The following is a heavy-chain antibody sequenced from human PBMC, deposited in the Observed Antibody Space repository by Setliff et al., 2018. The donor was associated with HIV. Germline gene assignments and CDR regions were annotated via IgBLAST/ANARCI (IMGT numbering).Heavy chain of an antibody. J-gene: IGHJ4*02. D-gene: IGHD3-10*01. CDR3: ALLWPFDY. Sequence: PGGSLRLSCAASGFTFSSYWMSWVRQAPGKGLEWVANIKQDGSEKYYVDSVKGRFTISRDNAENSLSLQMNSLRGEDTAVYYCALLWPFDYWGQGALVTVSS. V-gene: IGHV3-7*03. CDR1: GFTFSSYW. CDR2: IKQDGSEK.